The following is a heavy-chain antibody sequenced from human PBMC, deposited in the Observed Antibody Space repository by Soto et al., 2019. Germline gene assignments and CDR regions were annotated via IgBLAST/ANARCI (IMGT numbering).Heavy chain of an antibody. CDR1: GGSFSGYY. V-gene: IGHV4-34*01. CDR3: ARGPRTIFGVVIHWFDP. J-gene: IGHJ5*02. Sequence: SETLSLTCAVYGGSFSGYYWSWVRQPPGKGLEWIGEINHSGSTNYNPSLKSRVTISVDTSKNQFSLKLSSVTAADTAVYYCARGPRTIFGVVIHWFDPWGQGTLVTVSS. CDR2: INHSGST. D-gene: IGHD3-3*01.